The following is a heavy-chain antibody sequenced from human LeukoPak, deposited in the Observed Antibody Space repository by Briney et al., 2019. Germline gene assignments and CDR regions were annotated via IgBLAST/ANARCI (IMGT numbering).Heavy chain of an antibody. CDR3: ARGGDDHGNLDI. D-gene: IGHD3-16*01. Sequence: PSQTLSLTCTVSGGSITSSGYSYWTWIRQHPGKGLEWIGFTYYSGTSHYHTALKSRVTLSVDTSKNQYSLRLTSVTAADTAVYYCARGGDDHGNLDIWGQGTMVTVSS. V-gene: IGHV4-31*03. CDR2: TYYSGTS. J-gene: IGHJ3*02. CDR1: GGSITSSGYSY.